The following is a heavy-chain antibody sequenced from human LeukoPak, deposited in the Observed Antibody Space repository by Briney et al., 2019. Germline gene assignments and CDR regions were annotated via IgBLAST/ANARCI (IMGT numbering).Heavy chain of an antibody. Sequence: PGGSLRLSCAASGFTFRSYAMTWVRQAPGKGLEWVSAISGSGAKTYYADSVKGRFTISRDNSRNTLYLQMNSLRVEDTAVYYCAKVVSGHYYDSSGYDYWGQGTLVTVSS. CDR3: AKVVSGHYYDSSGYDY. CDR2: ISGSGAKT. J-gene: IGHJ4*02. CDR1: GFTFRSYA. V-gene: IGHV3-23*01. D-gene: IGHD3-22*01.